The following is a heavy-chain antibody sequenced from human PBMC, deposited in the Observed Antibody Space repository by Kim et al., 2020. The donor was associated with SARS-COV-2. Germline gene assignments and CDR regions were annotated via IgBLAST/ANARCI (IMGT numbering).Heavy chain of an antibody. V-gene: IGHV1-18*01. Sequence: YAQKLQGRVTMTTDTSTSTAYMELRSLRSDDTAVYYCARDQDFWSGYSPYWGQGTLVTVSS. CDR3: ARDQDFWSGYSPY. D-gene: IGHD3-3*01. J-gene: IGHJ4*02.